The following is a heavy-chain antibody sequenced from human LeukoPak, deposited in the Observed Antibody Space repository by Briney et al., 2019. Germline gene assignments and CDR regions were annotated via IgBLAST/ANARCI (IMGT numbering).Heavy chain of an antibody. V-gene: IGHV3-7*01. CDR1: GFTFNNYW. J-gene: IGHJ4*02. CDR2: IKQDGSEK. CDR3: ARDFYRRFDY. D-gene: IGHD3-3*01. Sequence: PGGSLRLSCAASGFTFNNYWMSWVRQAPGKGLEWVANIKQDGSEKYYVDSVKGRFTISRDNAKNSLYLQMNSLRAEDTAVYYCARDFYRRFDYWGQGTLVTASS.